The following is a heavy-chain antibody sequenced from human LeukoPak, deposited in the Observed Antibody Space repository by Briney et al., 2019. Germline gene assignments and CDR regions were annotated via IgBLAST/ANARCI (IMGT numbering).Heavy chain of an antibody. D-gene: IGHD1-26*01. V-gene: IGHV3-20*04. CDR2: ISWNGGDT. CDR1: GFTFNDYG. J-gene: IGHJ4*02. Sequence: GGSLRLSCAASGFTFNDYGMSWVRQAPGKGLDWVSGISWNGGDTGYADSVKGRFTISRDNAKNSLYLQMNNLRAEDTALYYCTRDRGSGRYPAGDYWGQGTLVTVSS. CDR3: TRDRGSGRYPAGDY.